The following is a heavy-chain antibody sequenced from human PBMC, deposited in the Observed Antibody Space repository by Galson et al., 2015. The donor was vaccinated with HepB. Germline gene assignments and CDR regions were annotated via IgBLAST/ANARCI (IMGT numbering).Heavy chain of an antibody. J-gene: IGHJ4*02. D-gene: IGHD6-13*01. V-gene: IGHV4-39*01. Sequence: WIRQPPGKGLEWIGSIYYSGSTYYNPSLKSRVTISVDTSKNQFSLKLSSVTAADTAVYYCARHHPRIASPTYDYWGQGTLVTVSS. CDR2: IYYSGST. CDR3: ARHHPRIASPTYDY.